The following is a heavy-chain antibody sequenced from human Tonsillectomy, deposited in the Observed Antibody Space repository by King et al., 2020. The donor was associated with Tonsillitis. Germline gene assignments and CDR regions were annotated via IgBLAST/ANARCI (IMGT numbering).Heavy chain of an antibody. Sequence: QLVQSGAEVKKPGSSVKVSCKASGGTFSSYAISWVRQAPGQGLEWMGGIIPIFGTANYAQKFQGRVTITADESTSTAYMELGSLRSEETAVYYCARAKEHDGIAPLGYWGQGTLVTVSS. D-gene: IGHD6-6*01. V-gene: IGHV1-69*01. CDR2: IIPIFGTA. CDR3: ARAKEHDGIAPLGY. J-gene: IGHJ4*02. CDR1: GGTFSSYA.